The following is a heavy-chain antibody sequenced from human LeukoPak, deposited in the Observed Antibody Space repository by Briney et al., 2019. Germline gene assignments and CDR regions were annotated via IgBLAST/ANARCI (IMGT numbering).Heavy chain of an antibody. V-gene: IGHV4-39*01. J-gene: IGHJ5*02. D-gene: IGHD2-15*01. CDR1: GGSISSSSYY. Sequence: KTSETLSLTCTVSGGSISSSSYYWGWIRQPPGKGLEWIGSIYYSGGTYYNPSLKSRVTISVDTSKNQFSLKLSSVTAADTAVYYCARHSSRFDPWGQGTLVTVSS. CDR2: IYYSGGT. CDR3: ARHSSRFDP.